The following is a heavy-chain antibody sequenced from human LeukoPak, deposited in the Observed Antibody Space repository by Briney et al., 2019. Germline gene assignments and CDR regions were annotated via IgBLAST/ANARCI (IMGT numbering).Heavy chain of an antibody. Sequence: SETLSLTCTVSGGSISSSSYYWGWIRQPPGKGLEWIGETNDSGSTNYNPSLKSRVTISLDTSKYQISLKLTSVTAADTAVYYCARGAFGFGTMVRGFERWGQGTLVTVSS. J-gene: IGHJ4*02. D-gene: IGHD3-10*01. V-gene: IGHV4-39*07. CDR1: GGSISSSSYY. CDR2: TNDSGST. CDR3: ARGAFGFGTMVRGFER.